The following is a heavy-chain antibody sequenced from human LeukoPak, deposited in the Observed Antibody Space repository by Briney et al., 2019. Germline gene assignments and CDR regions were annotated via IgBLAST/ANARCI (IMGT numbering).Heavy chain of an antibody. V-gene: IGHV4-59*12. CDR1: GFTFSGCW. CDR3: GRDGQLPIDY. D-gene: IGHD1-1*01. CDR2: IYYRGNT. Sequence: GSLRLSCAASGFTFSGCWMSWIRHPPGEGMEWSGTIYYRGNTYYNPSLTSRVSISVDTSKNQFSLGLRSVTAADTAVYYCGRDGQLPIDYWGQGTLVTVSS. J-gene: IGHJ4*02.